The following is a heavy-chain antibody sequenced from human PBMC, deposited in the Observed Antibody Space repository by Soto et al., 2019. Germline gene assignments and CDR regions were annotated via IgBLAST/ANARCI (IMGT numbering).Heavy chain of an antibody. D-gene: IGHD3-22*01. Sequence: GGSLRLSCAASGFTFSTYAMNWVRQAPGNGLEWVSAISGSGGSIHYADSVKGRFTISRDNSKNTLYLQMNSLRAEDTAVYYCAKNYYDSSGYYFPYYFDYWSQGTLVTVSS. CDR1: GFTFSTYA. J-gene: IGHJ4*02. CDR2: ISGSGGSI. V-gene: IGHV3-23*01. CDR3: AKNYYDSSGYYFPYYFDY.